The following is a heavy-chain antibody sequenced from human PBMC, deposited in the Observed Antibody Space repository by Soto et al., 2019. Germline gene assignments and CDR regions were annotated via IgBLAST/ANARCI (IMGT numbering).Heavy chain of an antibody. J-gene: IGHJ4*02. Sequence: SCAASGFTFSSDAMHWVRQAPGKGLEWVAVTSYDGTSKYYADSVKGRFFISRDNFKNTLYLQMNSLRPEDTAMYYCARDTRYSSGCYAFWGQGTLVTVSS. CDR2: TSYDGTSK. D-gene: IGHD6-19*01. CDR1: GFTFSSDA. CDR3: ARDTRYSSGCYAF. V-gene: IGHV3-30-3*01.